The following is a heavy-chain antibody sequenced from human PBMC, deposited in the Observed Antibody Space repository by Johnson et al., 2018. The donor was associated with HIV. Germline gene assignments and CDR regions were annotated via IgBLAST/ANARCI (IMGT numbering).Heavy chain of an antibody. Sequence: MQLVESGGGVVRPGGSQRLSCAASGFIFDDYGMRWVRQAPGKGLEWVSSINWNGGSTGYGDSVKGRFTISRDNAKNSLYLQMNSLRAEDTALYYCAREGGSYKDDAVDIWGQGTMVTVSS. J-gene: IGHJ3*02. CDR2: INWNGGST. V-gene: IGHV3-20*04. CDR1: GFIFDDYG. CDR3: AREGGSYKDDAVDI. D-gene: IGHD1-26*01.